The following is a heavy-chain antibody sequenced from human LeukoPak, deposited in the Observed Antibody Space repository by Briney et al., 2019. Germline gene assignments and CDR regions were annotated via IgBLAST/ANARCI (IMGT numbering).Heavy chain of an antibody. CDR2: ISGSGGST. V-gene: IGHV3-23*01. J-gene: IGHJ4*02. CDR3: AKDPAFGSGTYYPFDY. Sequence: GGSLRLSCAASGFTLSSYAMSWVRQAPGKGLEWVSAISGSGGSTYYADSVKGRFTISRDTSKNTLYLQMNSLRAEDTAIYYCAKDPAFGSGTYYPFDYWGQGTLVTVSS. D-gene: IGHD3-10*01. CDR1: GFTLSSYA.